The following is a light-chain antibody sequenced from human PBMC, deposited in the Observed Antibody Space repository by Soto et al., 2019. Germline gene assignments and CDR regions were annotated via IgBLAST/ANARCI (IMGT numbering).Light chain of an antibody. Sequence: QSVLTQPPSVSGAPGQRVTISCTGSSSNIGAGYDVHWYQQLPGTAPKLLIYGNSTRPSGVPDRFSGSKSGTSASLAITGLQAEDEADDYCQSYASSLSGSVVFGGGTKLTVL. CDR1: SSNIGAGYD. CDR3: QSYASSLSGSVV. V-gene: IGLV1-40*01. J-gene: IGLJ2*01. CDR2: GNS.